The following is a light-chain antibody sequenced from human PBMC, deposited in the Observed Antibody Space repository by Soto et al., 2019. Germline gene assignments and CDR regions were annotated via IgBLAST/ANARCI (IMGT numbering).Light chain of an antibody. CDR2: EVT. CDR1: SSDVGSYNL. V-gene: IGLV2-23*02. J-gene: IGLJ2*01. Sequence: QSALTQPASVSGSPGQSITISCTGTSSDVGSYNLVSWYQQHPGKAPKLMIYEVTKRPSGVSNRFSGSKSGNTASLTISGLQAEDEADYYCSSYAGSYTFVVFGGGTKVTVL. CDR3: SSYAGSYTFVV.